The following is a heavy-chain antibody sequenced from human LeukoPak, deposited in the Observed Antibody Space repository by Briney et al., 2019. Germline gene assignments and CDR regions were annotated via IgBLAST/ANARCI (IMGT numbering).Heavy chain of an antibody. D-gene: IGHD2-21*01. Sequence: ASVKVSCKASGYTFTNYGISWVRQAPGQGLEWMGWISADSGNTKYPQKLQGRVTMTTDTSTTTAYMELRSLRSDDTAMYYCARVDKTCGAHEDSWGQGTLVTVSS. CDR1: GYTFTNYG. J-gene: IGHJ4*02. CDR3: ARVDKTCGAHEDS. V-gene: IGHV1-18*01. CDR2: ISADSGNT.